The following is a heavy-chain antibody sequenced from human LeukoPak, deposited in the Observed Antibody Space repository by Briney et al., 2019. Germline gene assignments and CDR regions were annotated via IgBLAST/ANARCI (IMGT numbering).Heavy chain of an antibody. CDR2: LSGSGAGT. CDR1: GFTFSDYA. D-gene: IGHD6-19*01. Sequence: PGGSLRLSCAASGFTFSDYALGWVRQAPGRGLEWVATLSGSGAGTYYSDSVQGRFTISRDNAKNSLYLQMSSLRAEDTAIYYCARALYNRGWYPDYFDSWGQGTLVTVSS. J-gene: IGHJ4*02. V-gene: IGHV3-23*01. CDR3: ARALYNRGWYPDYFDS.